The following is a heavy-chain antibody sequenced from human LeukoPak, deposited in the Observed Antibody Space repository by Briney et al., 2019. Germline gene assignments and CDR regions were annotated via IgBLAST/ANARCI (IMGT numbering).Heavy chain of an antibody. Sequence: ASAKVSCKASGYTFTSYDINWVRQATGQGLEWMGWMNPNSGNTGYAQKFQGRVTMTRNTSISTAYMELSSLRSEDTAVYYCARDRTVGANGIYYYYGMDVWGQGTTVTVSS. D-gene: IGHD1-26*01. CDR3: ARDRTVGANGIYYYYGMDV. J-gene: IGHJ6*02. V-gene: IGHV1-8*01. CDR1: GYTFTSYD. CDR2: MNPNSGNT.